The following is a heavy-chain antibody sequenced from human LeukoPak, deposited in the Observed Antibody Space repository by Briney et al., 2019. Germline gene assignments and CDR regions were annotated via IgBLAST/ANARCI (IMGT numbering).Heavy chain of an antibody. CDR2: MNPNNGNT. V-gene: IGHV1-8*01. Sequence: ASVKVSCKASGYTFTSYDINWVRQATGQGLEWMGWMNPNNGNTGYAQKFQGRVTLTRNTSISTAYMELSSLRSEDTAAYYCARGGRWLQFYWGQGTLVTVSS. CDR3: ARGGRWLQFY. D-gene: IGHD5-24*01. CDR1: GYTFTSYD. J-gene: IGHJ4*02.